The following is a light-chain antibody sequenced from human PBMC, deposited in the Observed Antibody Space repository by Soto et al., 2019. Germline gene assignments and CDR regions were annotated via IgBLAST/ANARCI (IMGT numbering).Light chain of an antibody. CDR2: GAS. Sequence: AIRMTQSPSSFSASTGDRVTITCRASQAIGNYLAWYQQKPGKAPKLLIYGASTLQSGVPSKFSGSGSGTDFTLTITCLQSEDFATYYCQQYYNNPRTFGQGTKVEIK. V-gene: IGKV1-8*01. CDR3: QQYYNNPRT. CDR1: QAIGNY. J-gene: IGKJ1*01.